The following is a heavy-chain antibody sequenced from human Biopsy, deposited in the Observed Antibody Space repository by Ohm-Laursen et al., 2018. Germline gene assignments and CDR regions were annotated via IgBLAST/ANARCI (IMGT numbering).Heavy chain of an antibody. J-gene: IGHJ4*02. D-gene: IGHD6-13*01. V-gene: IGHV1-69*06. CDR3: AREKPFGASWGY. Sequence: SVKVSCKAPGGTFSNYGVNWVRQAPGQGLEWLGGNIPILGTGNYAQKFQDRVTVAADTSTSTATMELRSLRSDDTAVYYCAREKPFGASWGYWGQGTLVTVSS. CDR1: GGTFSNYG. CDR2: NIPILGTG.